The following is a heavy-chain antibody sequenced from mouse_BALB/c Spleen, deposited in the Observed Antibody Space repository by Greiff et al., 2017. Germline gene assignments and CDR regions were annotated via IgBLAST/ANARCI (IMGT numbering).Heavy chain of an antibody. V-gene: IGHV14-3*02. CDR2: IDPANGNT. Sequence: EVQLQQSGAELVKPGASVKLSCTASGFTFKDSYMHWVKQRPEQGLEWIGRIDPANGNTKYDPKFQGKATITADTSSNTAYLQLSSLTSEDTAVYYCARDYYYFDYWGQGTTLTVSS. D-gene: IGHD1-1*01. J-gene: IGHJ2*01. CDR1: GFTFKDSY. CDR3: ARDYYYFDY.